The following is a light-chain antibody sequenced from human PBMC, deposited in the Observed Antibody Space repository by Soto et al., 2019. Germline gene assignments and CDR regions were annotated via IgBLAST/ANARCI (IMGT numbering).Light chain of an antibody. CDR2: RNN. CDR3: AAWDDSLSGLWV. CDR1: SSNIGSNY. V-gene: IGLV1-47*01. Sequence: QSVLTPPPSASGTPGQRVTISCSGSSSNIGSNYVYWYQQLPGTAPKLLIYRNNQRPSGVPDRFSGSKSGTSASLAISGLRSEDEADYYCAAWDDSLSGLWVFGGGTKVTVL. J-gene: IGLJ3*02.